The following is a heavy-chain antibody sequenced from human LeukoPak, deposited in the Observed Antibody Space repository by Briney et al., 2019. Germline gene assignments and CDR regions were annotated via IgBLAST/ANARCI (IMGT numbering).Heavy chain of an antibody. CDR2: INPNSGST. CDR3: ARNGRALNWFDP. Sequence: ASVKVSCKASGYTFTSYGISWVRQAPGQGLEWMGWINPNSGSTNYAQNFQGRVTMTRDTSISTAYMELTRLKPDDTAVYYCARNGRALNWFDPWGQGTLVTVSS. V-gene: IGHV1-2*02. D-gene: IGHD1-1*01. CDR1: GYTFTSYG. J-gene: IGHJ5*02.